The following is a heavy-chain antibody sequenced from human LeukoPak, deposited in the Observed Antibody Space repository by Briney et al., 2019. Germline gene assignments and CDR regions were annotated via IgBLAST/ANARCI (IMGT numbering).Heavy chain of an antibody. D-gene: IGHD2-15*01. V-gene: IGHV3-15*01. Sequence: GGSLRLSCAASAVTFSNAWMNWVRQAPGKGLEWVGRIKSKTDGGTTDYAAPVKGRCTTSRDDSNNTLYLQMNSLKTEDTAVYYCTTEERVSSGYCSGGSCYIDNWGQGTLVTVSS. CDR2: IKSKTDGGTT. J-gene: IGHJ4*02. CDR3: TTEERVSSGYCSGGSCYIDN. CDR1: AVTFSNAW.